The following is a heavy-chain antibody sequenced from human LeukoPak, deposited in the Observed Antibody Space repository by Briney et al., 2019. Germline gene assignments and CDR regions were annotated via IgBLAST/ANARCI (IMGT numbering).Heavy chain of an antibody. Sequence: GGSLRLSCAASGFTFSRYAMHWGRRARGKGMEWVAVISYDGSNKYYADSVKGRFTISRDKSKNTLYLQMKSLRAEDTVVYYCATDAPNYDFWSGYYSYYYHYGMDVWGQGTTVTVSS. D-gene: IGHD3-3*01. V-gene: IGHV3-30-3*01. CDR1: GFTFSRYA. J-gene: IGHJ6*02. CDR3: ATDAPNYDFWSGYYSYYYHYGMDV. CDR2: ISYDGSNK.